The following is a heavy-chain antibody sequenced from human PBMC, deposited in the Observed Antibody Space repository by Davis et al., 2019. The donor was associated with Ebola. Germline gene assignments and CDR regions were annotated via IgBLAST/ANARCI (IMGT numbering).Heavy chain of an antibody. Sequence: GESLKISCAASGFTFSSYGMHWVRQAPGKGLEWVAVISYDGSNKYYADSVKGRFTISRDNSKNTLYLQMNSLRAEDTAVYYCAKEDWWLRGTFDYWGQGTLVTVSS. CDR3: AKEDWWLRGTFDY. CDR1: GFTFSSYG. D-gene: IGHD5-12*01. V-gene: IGHV3-30*18. CDR2: ISYDGSNK. J-gene: IGHJ4*02.